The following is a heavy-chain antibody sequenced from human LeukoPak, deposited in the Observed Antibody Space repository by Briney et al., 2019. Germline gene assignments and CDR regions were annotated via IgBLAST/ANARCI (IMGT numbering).Heavy chain of an antibody. CDR1: GFTFINAW. CDR3: TTHYPDSGSYNY. V-gene: IGHV3-15*01. D-gene: IGHD1-26*01. J-gene: IGHJ4*02. Sequence: GGSLRLSCAASGFTFINAWMTWVRQAPGKGLEWVALIKGKTDGGTTDYAAPVKGSLIISRDDSKNTLYLQMDSLQTEDTAVYYCTTHYPDSGSYNYWGQGTLVTVSS. CDR2: IKGKTDGGTT.